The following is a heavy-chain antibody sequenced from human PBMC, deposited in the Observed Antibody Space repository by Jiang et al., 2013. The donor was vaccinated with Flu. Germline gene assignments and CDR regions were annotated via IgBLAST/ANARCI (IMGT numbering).Heavy chain of an antibody. CDR2: IFSNDEK. CDR3: ARRQPVEDCSGTSCHPDAFDI. Sequence: VKPTQTLTLTCTVSGFSLSNARMGVSWIRQPPGKALEWLAHIFSNDEKSYSTSLKSRLTISKDTSKSQVVLTMTNMDPVDTATYYCARRQPVEDCSGTSCHPDAFDIWGQGTMVTISS. V-gene: IGHV2-26*01. J-gene: IGHJ3*02. CDR1: GFSLSNARMG. D-gene: IGHD2-2*01.